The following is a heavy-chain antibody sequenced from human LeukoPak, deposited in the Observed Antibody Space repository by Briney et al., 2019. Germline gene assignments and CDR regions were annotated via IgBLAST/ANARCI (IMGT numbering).Heavy chain of an antibody. J-gene: IGHJ4*02. Sequence: SVKVSCKASGGTFSSYAISWVRQAPGQGLEWMGRIIPILGIANYAQKFQGRVTITADKSTSTAYMELSSLRSEDTAVYYCARDYHYGSEFDYWGQGTLVTVSS. CDR1: GGTFSSYA. V-gene: IGHV1-69*04. CDR3: ARDYHYGSEFDY. D-gene: IGHD3-10*01. CDR2: IIPILGIA.